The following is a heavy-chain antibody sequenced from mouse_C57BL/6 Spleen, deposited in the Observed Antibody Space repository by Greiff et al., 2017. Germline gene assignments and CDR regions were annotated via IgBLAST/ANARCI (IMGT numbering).Heavy chain of an antibody. CDR1: YFAFMASA. J-gene: IGHJ4*01. CDR2: FTMYSDAT. Sequence: LQQSGAELVRPGSSVKLSCKASYFAFMASAMHWVKQRPRHGLEWIGSFTMYSDATEYSENFKGKATLTANTSSSTAYMELSSLTSEDSAVYYCASSYGSTYSYAMDYWGQGTSVTVSS. D-gene: IGHD1-1*01. CDR3: ASSYGSTYSYAMDY. V-gene: IGHV1-49*01.